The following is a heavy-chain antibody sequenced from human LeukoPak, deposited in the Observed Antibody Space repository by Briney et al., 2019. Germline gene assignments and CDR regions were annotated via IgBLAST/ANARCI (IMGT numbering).Heavy chain of an antibody. Sequence: SQTLSLTCTVSGGSISNYFWSWIRQPAGKGLEWIGRIYTSGSTKYNPSLKSRVTMSVDTSMNHFSLKLSSVTAADTAIYYCARGLNCSGGRCWFDPWGQGTLVTVSS. V-gene: IGHV4-4*07. D-gene: IGHD2-15*01. CDR2: IYTSGST. J-gene: IGHJ5*02. CDR3: ARGLNCSGGRCWFDP. CDR1: GGSISNYF.